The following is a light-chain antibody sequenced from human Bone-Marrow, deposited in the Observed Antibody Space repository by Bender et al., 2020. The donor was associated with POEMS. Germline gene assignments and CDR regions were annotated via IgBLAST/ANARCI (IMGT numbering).Light chain of an antibody. CDR2: EDT. CDR1: KLETKY. J-gene: IGLJ1*01. Sequence: SYELTQPPSVSVSSGQTASITCSGNKLETKYICWYQQKPGQSPVLVIYEDTKRPSGIPERFSGSNSGNTATLTISGTQAMDEADYYCSSYAGSYPYVFGAGTKVTVL. CDR3: SSYAGSYPYV. V-gene: IGLV3-1*01.